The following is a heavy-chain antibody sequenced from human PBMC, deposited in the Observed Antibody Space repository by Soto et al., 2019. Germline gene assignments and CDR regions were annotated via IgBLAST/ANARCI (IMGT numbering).Heavy chain of an antibody. Sequence: GASVKVSCKASGGTFSSYAISWVRQAPGQGLEWMGGIIPIFGTANYAQKFQGRVTITADKSTSTAYMELSSLRSEDTAVYYCARVHQARNYYYGMDVWGQGTTVTVSS. CDR1: GGTFSSYA. J-gene: IGHJ6*02. CDR2: IIPIFGTA. CDR3: ARVHQARNYYYGMDV. V-gene: IGHV1-69*06. D-gene: IGHD2-2*01.